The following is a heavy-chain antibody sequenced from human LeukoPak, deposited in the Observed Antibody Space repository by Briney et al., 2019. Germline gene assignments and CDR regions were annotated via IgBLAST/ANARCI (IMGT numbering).Heavy chain of an antibody. J-gene: IGHJ3*02. Sequence: GGSLRLCCAASGFTFSSYAKRWVRQAPGKGLEWVSAICGSGGSTYYADSVKGRFTISRDNSKNTLYLQMNSLRAEDTAVYYCAKERITMIVVVIPDAFDIWGQGTMVTVSS. V-gene: IGHV3-23*01. CDR3: AKERITMIVVVIPDAFDI. D-gene: IGHD3-22*01. CDR1: GFTFSSYA. CDR2: ICGSGGST.